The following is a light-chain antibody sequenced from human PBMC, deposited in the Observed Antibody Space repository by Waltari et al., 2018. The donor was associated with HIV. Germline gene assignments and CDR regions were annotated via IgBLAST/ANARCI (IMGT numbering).Light chain of an antibody. CDR1: RNDVGNYPY. CDR2: EVN. V-gene: IGLV2-8*01. J-gene: IGLJ2*01. Sequence: QSALTQPPSASGPPGHPATTPSPGTRNDVGNYPYVAGYQQHPGKAPKLRSYEVNQRPSGVPDRFSGSKSDNTASLTVSGLQAEDEADYYCSSYAGRNNRLVFGGGTKLTVL. CDR3: SSYAGRNNRLV.